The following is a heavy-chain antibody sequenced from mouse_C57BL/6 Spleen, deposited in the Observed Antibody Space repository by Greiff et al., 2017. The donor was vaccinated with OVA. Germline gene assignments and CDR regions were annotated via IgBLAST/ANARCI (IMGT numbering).Heavy chain of an antibody. CDR2: INPSTGGT. V-gene: IGHV1-42*01. CDR1: GYSFTGYY. Sequence: EVQLQESGPELVKPGASVKISCKASGYSFTGYYMNWVKQSPEKSLEWIGEINPSTGGTTYNQKFKAKATLTVDKSSSTAYMQLKSLTSEDSAVYYCASTVVADYYAMDYWGQGTSVTVSS. D-gene: IGHD1-1*01. CDR3: ASTVVADYYAMDY. J-gene: IGHJ4*01.